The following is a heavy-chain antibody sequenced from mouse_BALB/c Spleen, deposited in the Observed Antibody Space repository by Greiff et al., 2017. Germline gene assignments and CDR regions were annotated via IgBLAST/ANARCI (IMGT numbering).Heavy chain of an antibody. V-gene: IGHV1-69*02. CDR3: TRDRTGTDY. D-gene: IGHD4-1*01. Sequence: VQLQQPGAELVRPGASVKLSCKASGYTFTSYWINWVKQRPGQGLEWIGNIYPSDSYTNYNQKFKDKATLTVDKSSSTAYMQLSSPTSEDSAVYYCTRDRTGTDYWGQGTTLTVSS. CDR2: IYPSDSYT. CDR1: GYTFTSYW. J-gene: IGHJ2*01.